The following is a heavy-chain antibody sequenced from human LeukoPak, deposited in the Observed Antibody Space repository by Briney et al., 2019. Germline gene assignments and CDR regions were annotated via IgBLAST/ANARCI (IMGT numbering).Heavy chain of an antibody. CDR1: RFTLSSSG. J-gene: IGHJ3*02. CDR3: AKDVPGHGAFDI. D-gene: IGHD3-10*02. V-gene: IGHV3-30*02. Sequence: GGSLRLSCAASRFTLSSSGMHWVRQAPGKGLEWVAFQWYDVSTKYYADSVKGRFTISRDNSKNTLYLQMNSLRVEDTAEYYCAKDVPGHGAFDIWGQGTMVTVSS. CDR2: QWYDVSTK.